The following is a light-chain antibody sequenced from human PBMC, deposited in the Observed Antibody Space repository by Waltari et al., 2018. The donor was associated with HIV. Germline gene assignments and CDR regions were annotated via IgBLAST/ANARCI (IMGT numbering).Light chain of an antibody. CDR3: TSRDTSGNHLRLV. V-gene: IGLV3-19*01. CDR1: NLRNYY. Sequence: SSYLPQHAAVTVAVGPTVRLTVQGDNLRNYYAHWYNQNTGRAPVLVVYSNTNRPSGIPDRFSGSYSGNTVSLTITGTQAEDEADYYCTSRDTSGNHLRLVFGGGTKLTVL. J-gene: IGLJ3*02. CDR2: SNT.